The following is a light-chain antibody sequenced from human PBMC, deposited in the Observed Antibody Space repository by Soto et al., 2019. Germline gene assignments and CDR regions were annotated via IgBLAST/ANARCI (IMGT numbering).Light chain of an antibody. CDR3: QQRSTWPRALT. J-gene: IGKJ4*01. Sequence: EIVLTQSPGTLSLSPGERATLSCRASQSVNNLLAWYQQKPGQPPRLLIYDASNRATGIPARFSGSGSGTDFTLTISSLEPEDFAVYYCQQRSTWPRALTFGGGTKVDI. V-gene: IGKV3-11*01. CDR1: QSVNNL. CDR2: DAS.